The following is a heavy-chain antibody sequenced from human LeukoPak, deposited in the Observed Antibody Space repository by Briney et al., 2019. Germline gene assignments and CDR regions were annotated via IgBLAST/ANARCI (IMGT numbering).Heavy chain of an antibody. D-gene: IGHD3-10*01. CDR3: ARVTEYGSAYTFDI. Sequence: PSGTLSLTCTVSGGSISSGGYYWNWIRQHPGKGLEWIGYIYYSGSTYYNPSLKSRVTISIDTSKNQFSLKLSSVTAADTAVYYCARVTEYGSAYTFDIWGQGTMVTVSS. J-gene: IGHJ3*02. CDR2: IYYSGST. V-gene: IGHV4-31*03. CDR1: GGSISSGGYY.